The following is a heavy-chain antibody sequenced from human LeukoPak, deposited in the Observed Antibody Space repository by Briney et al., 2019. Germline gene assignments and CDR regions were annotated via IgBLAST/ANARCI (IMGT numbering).Heavy chain of an antibody. J-gene: IGHJ6*02. D-gene: IGHD3-16*01. CDR3: TTRACHAGGCSSSFYYYYGLHF. V-gene: IGHV1-69*13. CDR2: IIPILGTA. Sequence: SVKVSCKASGNSISNYAVSWVRQAPGHGFEWMGGIIPILGTADYAQKFQGRVTITADQSTSTTYMALSSLKSEDTATYYCTTRACHAGGCSSSFYYYYGLHFWGQGTTVSVSS. CDR1: GNSISNYA.